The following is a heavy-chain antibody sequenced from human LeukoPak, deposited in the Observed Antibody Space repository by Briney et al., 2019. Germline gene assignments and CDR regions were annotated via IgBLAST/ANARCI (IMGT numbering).Heavy chain of an antibody. Sequence: GGSLRLSGAASGFTFDDYAMHWVRQAPGKGLEWVSGISWNSGSIGYADSVKGRFTISRDNAKNSLYLQMNSLRAEDTALYYCAKDGPFGSNWGQGTLVTVSS. V-gene: IGHV3-9*01. CDR2: ISWNSGSI. J-gene: IGHJ4*02. D-gene: IGHD3-16*01. CDR3: AKDGPFGSN. CDR1: GFTFDDYA.